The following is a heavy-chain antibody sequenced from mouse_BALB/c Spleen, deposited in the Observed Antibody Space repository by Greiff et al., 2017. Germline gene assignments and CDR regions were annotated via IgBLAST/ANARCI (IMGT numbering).Heavy chain of an antibody. CDR3: ATHYYGHYYAMDY. J-gene: IGHJ4*01. CDR2: IWGGGST. V-gene: IGHV2-6-5*01. CDR1: GFSLTDYG. D-gene: IGHD1-2*01. Sequence: VQVVESGPGLVAPSQSLSITCTVSGFSLTDYGVSWIRQPPGKGLEWLGVIWGGGSTYYNSALKSRLSISKDNSKSQVFLKMNSLQTDDTAMYYCATHYYGHYYAMDYWGQGTSVTVSS.